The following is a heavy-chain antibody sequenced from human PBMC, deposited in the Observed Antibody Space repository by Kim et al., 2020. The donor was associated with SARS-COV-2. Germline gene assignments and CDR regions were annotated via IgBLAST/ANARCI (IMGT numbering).Heavy chain of an antibody. J-gene: IGHJ6*02. V-gene: IGHV3-9*01. CDR2: ISWNSGSI. D-gene: IGHD3-16*01. CDR3: AKDRDFLGDEWHYYGMDV. CDR1: GFTFDDYA. Sequence: GGSLRLSCAASGFTFDDYAMHWVRQAPGKGLEWVSGISWNSGSIGYADSVKGRFTISRDNAKNSLYLQMNSLRAEDTALYYCAKDRDFLGDEWHYYGMDVWGQGTTVTVSS.